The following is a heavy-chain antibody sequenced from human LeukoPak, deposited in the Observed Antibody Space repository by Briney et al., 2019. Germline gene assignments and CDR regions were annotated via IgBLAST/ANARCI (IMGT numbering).Heavy chain of an antibody. V-gene: IGHV1-8*01. Sequence: ASVKVSCKASGYTFTSYDINWVRQATGQGLEWMGWMNPNSGNTGYAQKFQGRVTMTRNTSISTAYMELSSLRSEDTAVYYCARGVGTTLYYSYYYYRDVWGKGTTVTVSS. J-gene: IGHJ6*03. CDR3: ARGVGTTLYYSYYYYRDV. CDR2: MNPNSGNT. D-gene: IGHD1-1*01. CDR1: GYTFTSYD.